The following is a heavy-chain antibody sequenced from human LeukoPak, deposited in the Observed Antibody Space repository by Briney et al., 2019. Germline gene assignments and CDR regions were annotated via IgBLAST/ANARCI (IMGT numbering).Heavy chain of an antibody. V-gene: IGHV1-24*01. D-gene: IGHD4-11*01. J-gene: IGHJ4*02. CDR3: ARTSARYSNYLFDY. Sequence: ASVKVSCKVSGYTLTELSMHWVRQAPGKGLEWMGGFDPEDGETIYAQKFQGRVTMTEDTSTDTAYMELSSLRSEDTAVYYCARTSARYSNYLFDYWGQGTLVTVSS. CDR2: FDPEDGET. CDR1: GYTLTELS.